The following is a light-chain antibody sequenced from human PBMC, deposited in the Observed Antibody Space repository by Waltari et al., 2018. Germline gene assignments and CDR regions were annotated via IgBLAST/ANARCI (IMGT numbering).Light chain of an antibody. Sequence: QSVLTQHGSVSGPPGQSNTISCTGTRGDVGGYDYVPWYQQQPRKAPKLMIYDVNNRPSWVSTRFSGSKSGDTASLTISALQAEDAADYYCSSYAVTATLLFGGGTTLTVL. V-gene: IGLV2-14*03. CDR2: DVN. CDR1: RGDVGGYDY. CDR3: SSYAVTATLL. J-gene: IGLJ2*01.